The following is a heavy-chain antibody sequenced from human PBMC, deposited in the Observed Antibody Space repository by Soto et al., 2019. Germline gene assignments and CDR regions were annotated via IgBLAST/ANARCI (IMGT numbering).Heavy chain of an antibody. V-gene: IGHV4-59*01. D-gene: IGHD3-3*01. Sequence: ETLSLTCTVSGGSISSYYWSWIRQPPGKGLEWIGYIYYSGSTNYNPSLKSRVTISVDTSRKQFSLKLSSVTAADTAVYYCARGGRYDFWSGYSGNCFDPWRQRTLVTVSS. J-gene: IGHJ5*02. CDR2: IYYSGST. CDR3: ARGGRYDFWSGYSGNCFDP. CDR1: GGSISSYY.